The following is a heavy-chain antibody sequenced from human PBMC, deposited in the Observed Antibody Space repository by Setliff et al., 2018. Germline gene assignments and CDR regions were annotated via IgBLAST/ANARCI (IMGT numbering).Heavy chain of an antibody. V-gene: IGHV4-39*01. J-gene: IGHJ4*02. D-gene: IGHD6-13*01. CDR2: IYYSGST. CDR1: GGSISSSSYY. Sequence: SETLSLTCTVSGGSISSSSYYWGWIRQPPGKGLEGIGSIYYSGSTYYNPSLKSRVTISVDTSKNQFSLKLSFVTAADTAVYYCARRGTSSSWFQGYFDYWGQGTLVTVSS. CDR3: ARRGTSSSWFQGYFDY.